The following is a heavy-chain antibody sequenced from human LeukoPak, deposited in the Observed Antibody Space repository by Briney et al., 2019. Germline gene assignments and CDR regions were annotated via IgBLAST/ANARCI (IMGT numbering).Heavy chain of an antibody. Sequence: ASVTVSCKASGYTFTSYGISWVRQAPGQGLEWMGLISAYNGNTNYAQKLQGRVTMTTDASTSTAYMELRSLRSDDTAVYYCARDPCSSTSCYYYYGMDVWGQGTTVTVSS. J-gene: IGHJ6*02. CDR3: ARDPCSSTSCYYYYGMDV. CDR1: GYTFTSYG. CDR2: ISAYNGNT. V-gene: IGHV1-18*01. D-gene: IGHD2-2*01.